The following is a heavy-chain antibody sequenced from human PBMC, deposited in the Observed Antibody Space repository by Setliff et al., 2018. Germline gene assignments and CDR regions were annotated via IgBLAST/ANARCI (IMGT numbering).Heavy chain of an antibody. Sequence: ASETLSLTCNVPGGSVSSTSHYWGWIRQPPGKGMEWIGSVYYSGYTYYNPSLQSRVTISVDMSKNQFSMKLTSVTAADTAVYYCARVDFTMIQGVLGLWGQGTLVTVSS. J-gene: IGHJ1*01. CDR1: GGSVSSTSHY. V-gene: IGHV4-39*07. CDR3: ARVDFTMIQGVLGL. CDR2: VYYSGYT. D-gene: IGHD3-10*01.